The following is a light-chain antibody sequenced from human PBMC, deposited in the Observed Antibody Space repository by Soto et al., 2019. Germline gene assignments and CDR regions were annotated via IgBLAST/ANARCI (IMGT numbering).Light chain of an antibody. J-gene: IGKJ4*01. CDR3: QQYGSSPLT. V-gene: IGKV3-20*01. CDR1: HSVSSSY. Sequence: EIVLTQSPGTLSLSPGERATLPCRAGHSVSSSYLAWYQQKPGQAPRLLIYGASSRASGTPDRVSGSGSGTDFTLTISRLEPEDSAVYYCQQYGSSPLTFGGGTKVEI. CDR2: GAS.